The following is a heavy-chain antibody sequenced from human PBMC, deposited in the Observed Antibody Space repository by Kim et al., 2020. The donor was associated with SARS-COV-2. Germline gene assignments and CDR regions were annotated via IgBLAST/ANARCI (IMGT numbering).Heavy chain of an antibody. V-gene: IGHV3-23*01. D-gene: IGHD2-21*01. CDR1: GFSFSSYS. CDR2: ISGSGNIT. Sequence: GGSLRLSCAASGFSFSSYSMTWVRQAAGKGLEWVSGISGSGNITYYADSVKGRFTISRDNSKSTLCLQMDTLRAEDTAAYYCAKGFGADFYVIDVWGQGTTVTVSS. CDR3: AKGFGADFYVIDV. J-gene: IGHJ6*02.